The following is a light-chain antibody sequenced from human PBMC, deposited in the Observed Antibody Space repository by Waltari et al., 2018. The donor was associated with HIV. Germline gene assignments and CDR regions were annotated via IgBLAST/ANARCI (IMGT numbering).Light chain of an antibody. CDR2: DKD. V-gene: IGLV1-51*01. J-gene: IGLJ2*01. Sequence: QSLLTQPPSVSAAPGQNVIISCSGSGSNIWVSSVSCYQQLPGTAPQLVIHDKDKRPSGVHDRFSCSTSGASATLDISGLHAGDEADYYCAAWDTDLRIVAFGGGTHLTV. CDR3: AAWDTDLRIVA. CDR1: GSNIWVSS.